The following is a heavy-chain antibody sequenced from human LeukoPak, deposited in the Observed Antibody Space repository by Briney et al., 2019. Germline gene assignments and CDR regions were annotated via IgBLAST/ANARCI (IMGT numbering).Heavy chain of an antibody. Sequence: PGGSLRLSCTASHFTFTTYWMSWVRQAPGKGLEWVANIKPDGSEKYYVDSVKGRFTISRNNAKNSLYLQMNNLRAEDTAMYYCASQPTKVNYWGQGTLVTVSS. V-gene: IGHV3-7*01. CDR1: HFTFTTYW. J-gene: IGHJ4*02. CDR3: ASQPTKVNY. CDR2: IKPDGSEK. D-gene: IGHD4-11*01.